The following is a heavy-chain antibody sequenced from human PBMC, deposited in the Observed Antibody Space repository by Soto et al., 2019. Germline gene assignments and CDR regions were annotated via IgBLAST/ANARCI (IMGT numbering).Heavy chain of an antibody. CDR2: IKTRTDGGTT. V-gene: IGHV3-15*07. CDR3: TTEGSADTVGESPINRRSGEYYGMDV. J-gene: IGHJ6*02. D-gene: IGHD3-10*01. CDR1: GFTFSNAW. Sequence: PGGSLRLSCAVSGFTFSNAWMNWVRQAPGKGLEWVGRIKTRTDGGTTDYGAPVKGRFTISRDDSKNTLYLQMNSLKTEGTAVYYCTTEGSADTVGESPINRRSGEYYGMDVWGQGTTVTVSS.